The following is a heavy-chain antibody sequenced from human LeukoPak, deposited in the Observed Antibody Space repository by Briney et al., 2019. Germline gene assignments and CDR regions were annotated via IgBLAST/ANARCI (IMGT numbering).Heavy chain of an antibody. D-gene: IGHD6-13*01. Sequence: SVKVSCKASGGTFSSYAISWVRQAPGQGLEWMGGIIPIFGTVNYAQKFQGSVTITADESTSTAYMGLSSLRSEDTAVYYCARAAVSGSSWRYNWFDPWGQGTLVTVSS. J-gene: IGHJ5*02. V-gene: IGHV1-69*01. CDR2: IIPIFGTV. CDR1: GGTFSSYA. CDR3: ARAAVSGSSWRYNWFDP.